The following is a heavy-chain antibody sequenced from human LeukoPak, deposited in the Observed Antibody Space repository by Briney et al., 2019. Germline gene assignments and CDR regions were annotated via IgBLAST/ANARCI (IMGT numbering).Heavy chain of an antibody. CDR1: GYTFTSYD. D-gene: IGHD3-3*01. CDR3: ARTHYDFWSGYNDAFDI. CDR2: MNPNSGNT. V-gene: IGHV1-8*01. Sequence: ASVKVSCKASGYTFTSYDINWVRQATGQGLEWMGWMNPNSGNTGYAQKFQGRVTMTKNTSISTAYMELSSLRSEDTAVYYCARTHYDFWSGYNDAFDIWGQETMVTVSS. J-gene: IGHJ3*02.